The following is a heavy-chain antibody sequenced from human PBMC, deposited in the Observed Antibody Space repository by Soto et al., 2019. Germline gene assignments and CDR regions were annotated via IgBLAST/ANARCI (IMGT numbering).Heavy chain of an antibody. CDR3: AKEGGPSAYWYFDL. CDR2: ISWNSGSI. J-gene: IGHJ2*01. CDR1: GFTFDDYA. Sequence: EVQLVESGGGLVQPGRSLRLSCAASGFTFDDYAMHWVRQAPGKGLEWVSGISWNSGSIGYADSVKGRFTISRDNAKNSLYLQMNSLRAEDTALYYCAKEGGPSAYWYFDLWGRGTLVTVSS. V-gene: IGHV3-9*01. D-gene: IGHD3-16*01.